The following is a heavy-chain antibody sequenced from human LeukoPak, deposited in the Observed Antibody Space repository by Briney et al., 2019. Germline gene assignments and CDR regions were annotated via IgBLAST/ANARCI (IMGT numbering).Heavy chain of an antibody. CDR3: ARDPGGGYDSGVHYFDY. J-gene: IGHJ4*02. D-gene: IGHD5-12*01. CDR1: GGSISSGGYY. Sequence: PSETLSLTCTVSGGSISSGGYYWNWIRQHPGKGLEWIGYIYYIGSTYYNPSLKSRVTMSVDTSKNQFSLKLSSVTAADTAVYYCARDPGGGYDSGVHYFDYWGQGTLVTVSS. CDR2: IYYIGST. V-gene: IGHV4-31*03.